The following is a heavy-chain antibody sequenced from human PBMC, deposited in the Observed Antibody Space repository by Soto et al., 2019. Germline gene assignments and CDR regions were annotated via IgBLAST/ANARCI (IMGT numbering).Heavy chain of an antibody. CDR1: GYTFTSYY. V-gene: IGHV1-46*01. D-gene: IGHD3-22*01. J-gene: IGHJ3*02. Sequence: GASVKVSCKASGYTFTSYYMHWVRQAPGQGLEWMGIINPSGGSTSYAQKFQGRVTMTRDTSTSTVYMELSSLRSEDTAVYYCARDPVPLHYYDSSGYYGSAFDIWGQGTMVTVSS. CDR2: INPSGGST. CDR3: ARDPVPLHYYDSSGYYGSAFDI.